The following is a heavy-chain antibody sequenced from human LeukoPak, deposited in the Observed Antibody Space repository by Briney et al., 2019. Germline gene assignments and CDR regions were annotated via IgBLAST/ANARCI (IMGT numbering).Heavy chain of an antibody. Sequence: GGSPRLSCVASGFIFSSYARRWVRPARAKGVAWVSAISGSGGSTYYAVSVKGRFTIARDNSKNTLYLQRNSRSAEVTAIYYCAKGQPSPLPCDHGGQGTLVTVSS. CDR3: AKGQPSPLPCDH. J-gene: IGHJ4*02. V-gene: IGHV3-23*01. CDR2: ISGSGGST. CDR1: GFIFSSYA.